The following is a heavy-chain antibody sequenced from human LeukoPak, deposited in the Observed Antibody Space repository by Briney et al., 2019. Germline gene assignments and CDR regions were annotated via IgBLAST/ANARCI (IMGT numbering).Heavy chain of an antibody. D-gene: IGHD2-8*01. V-gene: IGHV4-34*01. CDR3: ARGLRVLMVYAYSKNWFDP. CDR1: GGSFSGYY. Sequence: SEPLSLTCAVYGGSFSGYYWSWIRQPPGKGLEWIGEINHSGSTNYNPSLKSRVTISVDTSKNQFSLKLSSVTAADTAVYYCARGLRVLMVYAYSKNWFDPWGQGTLVTISS. J-gene: IGHJ5*02. CDR2: INHSGST.